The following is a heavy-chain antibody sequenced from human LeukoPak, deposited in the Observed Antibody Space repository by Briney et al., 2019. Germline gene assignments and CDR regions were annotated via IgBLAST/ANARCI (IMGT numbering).Heavy chain of an antibody. D-gene: IGHD3-10*01. CDR1: GYSFTNYW. CDR3: AASTYGSGSYVAFDS. J-gene: IGHJ4*02. Sequence: GASLQISFKGSGYSFTNYWIGWGRQMPGNGLEWMGIMYPGDSDTRYSPSFQGQITISADKSTSTTYLQWSSLKASDTAIYYCAASTYGSGSYVAFDSWGQGTLVRVSS. V-gene: IGHV5-51*01. CDR2: MYPGDSDT.